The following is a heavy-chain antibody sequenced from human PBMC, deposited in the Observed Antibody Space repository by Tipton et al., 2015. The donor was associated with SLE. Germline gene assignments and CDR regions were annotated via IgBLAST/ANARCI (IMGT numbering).Heavy chain of an antibody. CDR1: GGSFSGYY. D-gene: IGHD1-14*01. CDR3: ARAGPRTIDY. CDR2: IHHSGST. J-gene: IGHJ4*02. Sequence: TLSLTCAVYGGSFSGYYWSWIRQSPGKGLEWIGEIHHSGSTIYNPSLKSRVTISVDTSKNQFYLNLNSVTAADTAIYYCARAGPRTIDYWGQGILVTVSS. V-gene: IGHV4-34*01.